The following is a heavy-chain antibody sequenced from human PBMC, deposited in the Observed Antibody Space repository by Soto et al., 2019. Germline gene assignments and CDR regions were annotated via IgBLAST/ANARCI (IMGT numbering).Heavy chain of an antibody. J-gene: IGHJ6*02. CDR3: ASGVGATPFSYYGMDV. CDR1: GYTFTSYA. V-gene: IGHV1-3*01. Sequence: QVQLVQSGAEVKKPGASVKVSCKASGYTFTSYAMHWVRQAPGQRLAWMGWINAGNGNTKYSQKFQGRVTITRDTSASTAYMELSSLRSEDTAVYYCASGVGATPFSYYGMDVWGQGTTVTVSS. CDR2: INAGNGNT. D-gene: IGHD1-26*01.